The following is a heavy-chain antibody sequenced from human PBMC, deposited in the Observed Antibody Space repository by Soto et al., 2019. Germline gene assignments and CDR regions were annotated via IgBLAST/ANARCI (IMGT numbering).Heavy chain of an antibody. CDR1: GFTFSSYA. CDR3: AKVRLTVTTGFDP. Sequence: GGSLRLSSAASGFTFSSYAMSWLSQAPGKGMEWVSAISGSGGSSHYAASAKGRFTISRATSTNTLYLQMNSLRAEETAVYYCAKVRLTVTTGFDPWGQGTLVTVSS. V-gene: IGHV3-23*01. J-gene: IGHJ5*02. D-gene: IGHD1-20*01. CDR2: ISGSGGSS.